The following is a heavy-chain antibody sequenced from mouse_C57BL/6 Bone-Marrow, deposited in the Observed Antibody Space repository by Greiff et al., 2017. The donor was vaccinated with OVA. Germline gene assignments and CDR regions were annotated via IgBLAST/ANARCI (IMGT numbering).Heavy chain of an antibody. J-gene: IGHJ2*01. CDR1: GYTFTSYW. CDR3: ARSPSITTVVAEDY. V-gene: IGHV1-72*01. CDR2: IDPNSGGT. Sequence: QVQLKQPGAELVKPGASVKLSCKASGYTFTSYWMHWVKQRPGRGLEWIGRIDPNSGGTKYNEKFKSKATLTVDKPSSTAYMQLSSLTSEDSAVYYCARSPSITTVVAEDYWGQGTTLTVSS. D-gene: IGHD1-1*01.